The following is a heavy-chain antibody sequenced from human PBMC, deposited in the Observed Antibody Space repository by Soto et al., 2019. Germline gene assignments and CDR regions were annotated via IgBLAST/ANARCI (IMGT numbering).Heavy chain of an antibody. CDR2: INSDGSST. J-gene: IGHJ6*02. V-gene: IGHV3-74*01. CDR3: ASNYAYAEGYCWYGMDV. D-gene: IGHD3-16*01. CDR1: GFTFSRYW. Sequence: EVQLVESGGGLVLPGGSLRLSCAASGFTFSRYWMHWVRQAPGKGLVWVSRINSDGSSTHYADSVKGRFTISRDNAKNTLYLQMNSLRAEDTAVYYCASNYAYAEGYCWYGMDVWGQGTTVTVSS.